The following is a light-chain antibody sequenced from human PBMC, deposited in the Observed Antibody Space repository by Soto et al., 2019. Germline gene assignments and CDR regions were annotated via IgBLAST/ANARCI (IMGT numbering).Light chain of an antibody. J-gene: IGLJ1*01. V-gene: IGLV2-23*02. Sequence: QCVLTQPASVSGSPGRSITISCTGTSSDVGSYNLVSWYQQHPGKAPKLTIYEVSKRPSGVSNRFSGSKSGNTASLTISGLQAEDEADYYCCSYAGSSTYVFGTGTKVTVL. CDR3: CSYAGSSTYV. CDR1: SSDVGSYNL. CDR2: EVS.